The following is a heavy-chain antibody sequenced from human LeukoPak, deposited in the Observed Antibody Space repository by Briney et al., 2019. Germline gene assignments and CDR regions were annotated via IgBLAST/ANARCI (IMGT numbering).Heavy chain of an antibody. CDR3: ATTVTYANDAFDI. CDR2: IYTSGST. Sequence: SSETLSLTCAVSGDSISNYYWSWIRQPAGKGLEWIGRIYTSGSTNYNPSLKSRVTMSVDTSKNQFSLKLSSVTAADTAVYYCATTVTYANDAFDIWGQGTMVTVSS. CDR1: GDSISNYY. D-gene: IGHD4-11*01. J-gene: IGHJ3*02. V-gene: IGHV4-4*07.